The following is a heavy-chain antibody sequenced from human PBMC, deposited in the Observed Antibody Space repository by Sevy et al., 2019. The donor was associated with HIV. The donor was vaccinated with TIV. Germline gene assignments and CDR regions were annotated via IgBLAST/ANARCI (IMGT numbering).Heavy chain of an antibody. CDR1: GFTFSNYW. CDR3: ARDCNSASCLWGLDV. D-gene: IGHD2-2*01. Sequence: GGSLRLSCAASGFTFSNYWMTWVRQAPVKGLEWVANIKRDGSEKYYVASVKGRFTISRDNAKNPLYMQMNSLRAEDTAVYYCARDCNSASCLWGLDVWGQGTTVTVSS. V-gene: IGHV3-7*03. CDR2: IKRDGSEK. J-gene: IGHJ6*02.